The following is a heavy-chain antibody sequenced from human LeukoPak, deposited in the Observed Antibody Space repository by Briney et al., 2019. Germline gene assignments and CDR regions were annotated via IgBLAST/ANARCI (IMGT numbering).Heavy chain of an antibody. CDR1: GGSISSYY. V-gene: IGHV4-59*01. CDR2: IYYSGST. D-gene: IGHD2-21*02. Sequence: SETLSLTCTVSGGSISSYYWSWIRQPPGKGLEWLGYIYYSGSTNYNPSLKSRVTISVDTSKNQFSLKLSSVTAADTAVYYCARLAYCGGDCPMWGSFDYWGQGTLVTVSS. J-gene: IGHJ4*02. CDR3: ARLAYCGGDCPMWGSFDY.